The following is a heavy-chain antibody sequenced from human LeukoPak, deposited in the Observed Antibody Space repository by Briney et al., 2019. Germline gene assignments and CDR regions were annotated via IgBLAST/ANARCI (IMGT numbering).Heavy chain of an antibody. CDR2: ISYDGSNK. Sequence: GRSLRLSCAASGFTFSSYAMHWVRQAPGKGLEWVAVISYDGSNKYYADSVKGRFTISRDNSKNTLYLQMNSLRAEDTAVYYCARELLTPYGSGSYYPDYWGQGTLVTVSS. J-gene: IGHJ4*02. D-gene: IGHD3-10*01. CDR1: GFTFSSYA. CDR3: ARELLTPYGSGSYYPDY. V-gene: IGHV3-30-3*01.